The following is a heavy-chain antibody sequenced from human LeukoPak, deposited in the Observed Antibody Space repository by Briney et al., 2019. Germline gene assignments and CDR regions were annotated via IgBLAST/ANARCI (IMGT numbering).Heavy chain of an antibody. CDR2: ISYDGSNK. CDR3: ARDRAHDFWSGYFGY. V-gene: IGHV3-30-3*01. D-gene: IGHD3-3*01. CDR1: GFTFSSYA. J-gene: IGHJ4*02. Sequence: GGSLRLSCAASGFTFSSYAMHWVRQAPGKGLEWVAVISYDGSNKYYADSVKGRFTISRDNSKNTLYLQMNSLRAEDTAVYYCARDRAHDFWSGYFGYWGQGTLVTVSS.